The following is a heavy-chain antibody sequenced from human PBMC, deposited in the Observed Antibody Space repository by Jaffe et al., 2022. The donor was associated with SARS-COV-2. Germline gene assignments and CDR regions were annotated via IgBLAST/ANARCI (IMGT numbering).Heavy chain of an antibody. CDR2: ISSDGSIK. J-gene: IGHJ3*01. D-gene: IGHD4-17*01. Sequence: QMQLVESGGGVVQPGRSLRLSCAASGFTFSSYDIHWVRQAPGKGLEWVAVISSDGSIKYYADSVKGRFTISRDNSKNTLYLQMNSLRAEDTAVYYCAKAGDAYAFDLWGQGTMVTVSS. CDR1: GFTFSSYD. CDR3: AKAGDAYAFDL. V-gene: IGHV3-30*18.